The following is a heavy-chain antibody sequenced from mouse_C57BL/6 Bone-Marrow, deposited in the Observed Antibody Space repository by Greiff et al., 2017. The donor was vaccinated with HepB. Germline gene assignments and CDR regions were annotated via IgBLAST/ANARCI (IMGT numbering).Heavy chain of an antibody. D-gene: IGHD1-1*01. Sequence: QVQLQQPGAELVMPGASVKLSCKASGYTFTSYWMHWVKQRPGQGLEWIGEIDPSDSYTNYNQKFKGKSTLTVDKSSSTAYMQLSSLTSEDSAVYYCAIRGGNYFDYWGQGTTLTVSS. J-gene: IGHJ2*01. CDR3: AIRGGNYFDY. V-gene: IGHV1-69*01. CDR1: GYTFTSYW. CDR2: IDPSDSYT.